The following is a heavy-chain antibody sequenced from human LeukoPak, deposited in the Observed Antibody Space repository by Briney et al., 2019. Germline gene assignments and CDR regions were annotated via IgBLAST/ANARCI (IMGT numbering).Heavy chain of an antibody. D-gene: IGHD6-19*01. V-gene: IGHV3-74*01. J-gene: IGHJ4*02. CDR3: AKVGQWLANTHFDY. CDR1: GFTFSSYW. CDR2: INSDGSST. Sequence: GGSLRLSCAASGFTFSSYWMHWVRQAPGKGLVWVSRINSDGSSTSYADSVKGRFTISRDNAKNTLYLQMNSLRAEDTAVYYCAKVGQWLANTHFDYWGQGTLVTVSS.